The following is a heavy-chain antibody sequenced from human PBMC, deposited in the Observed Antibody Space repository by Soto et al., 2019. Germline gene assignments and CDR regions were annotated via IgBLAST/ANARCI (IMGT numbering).Heavy chain of an antibody. Sequence: GGSLRLSCAASGFTFSSYWMSWVRQAPGKGLEWVANIKQDGSEKYYVDSVKGRFTISRDNAKNSLYLQMNSLRAEDTAVYYCASSIQLWSTDAFDIWGQGTMVTVSS. J-gene: IGHJ3*02. D-gene: IGHD5-18*01. CDR1: GFTFSSYW. CDR3: ASSIQLWSTDAFDI. CDR2: IKQDGSEK. V-gene: IGHV3-7*01.